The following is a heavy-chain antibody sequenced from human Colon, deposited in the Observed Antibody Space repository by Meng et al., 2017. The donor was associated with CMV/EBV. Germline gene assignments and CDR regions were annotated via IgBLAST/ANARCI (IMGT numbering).Heavy chain of an antibody. CDR3: ARGVSTMIVVAMND. CDR2: ISSSSSYI. V-gene: IGHV3-21*01. D-gene: IGHD3-22*01. Sequence: GGSLRLSCAASGFTFSSYSMNWVRQAPGKGPEWVSSISSSSSYIYYADSVTGRFTISRDNAKHSLYLQMNSLRADDTAVYYCARGVSTMIVVAMNDWGQGTLVTVSS. J-gene: IGHJ4*02. CDR1: GFTFSSYS.